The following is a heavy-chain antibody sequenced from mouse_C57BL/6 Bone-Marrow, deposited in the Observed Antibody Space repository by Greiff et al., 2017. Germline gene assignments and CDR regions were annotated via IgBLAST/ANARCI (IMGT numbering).Heavy chain of an antibody. Sequence: VQLQQSGAELARPGASVKLSCKASGYTFTSYGISWVKQRTGQGLEWIGEIYPRSGNTYYNEKFKGKATLTADKSSRTAYMERRSLTYEDSAGSFCARGEVTTVDFDNWGQGTTLTVSS. V-gene: IGHV1-81*01. CDR2: IYPRSGNT. D-gene: IGHD2-2*01. J-gene: IGHJ2*01. CDR1: GYTFTSYG. CDR3: ARGEVTTVDFDN.